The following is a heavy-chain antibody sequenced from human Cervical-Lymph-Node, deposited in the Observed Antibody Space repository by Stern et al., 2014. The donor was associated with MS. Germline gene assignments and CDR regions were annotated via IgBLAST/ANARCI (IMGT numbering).Heavy chain of an antibody. CDR1: GGTFSSYA. D-gene: IGHD3-22*01. J-gene: IGHJ4*02. CDR2: IIPIFGTA. Sequence: QVQLVQSGAEVKKPGSSVKVSCKASGGTFSSYAISWVRQAPGQGLEWMGGIIPIFGTANYAQKFQGRVTIIADESTSTAYMELSSLRSEDTAVYYCARGPYDSSGYYEWRRPTYFDYWGQGTLVTVSS. CDR3: ARGPYDSSGYYEWRRPTYFDY. V-gene: IGHV1-69*01.